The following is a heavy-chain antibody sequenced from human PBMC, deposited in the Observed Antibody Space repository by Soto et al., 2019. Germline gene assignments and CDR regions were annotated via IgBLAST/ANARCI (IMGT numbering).Heavy chain of an antibody. CDR3: AVDEPYYYDSGYFDY. CDR2: IVVGSGNT. J-gene: IGHJ4*02. CDR1: GFTFTSSA. Sequence: ASVKVSCKASGFTFTSSAVQWVRQARGQRLEWIGWIVVGSGNTNYAQKFQERVTITRDMSTSTAYMELSSLRSEDTAVYYCAVDEPYYYDSGYFDYWGQGTMVTVYS. D-gene: IGHD3-22*01. V-gene: IGHV1-58*01.